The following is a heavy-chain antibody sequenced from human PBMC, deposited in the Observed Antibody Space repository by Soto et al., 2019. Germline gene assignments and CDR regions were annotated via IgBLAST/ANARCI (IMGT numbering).Heavy chain of an antibody. V-gene: IGHV1-69*12. Sequence: QVQLVQSGAEVKKPGSSVKVSCKASGGTFSSYAFSWVRQGPGPGLEWMGGIIHIFATPNYAQKFQGRVTLTADESTNTIYMELSSLRSEDTALYYCARHVSLARGVSFDSWGQGTLVTIST. D-gene: IGHD3-10*01. CDR2: IIHIFATP. CDR3: ARHVSLARGVSFDS. J-gene: IGHJ4*02. CDR1: GGTFSSYA.